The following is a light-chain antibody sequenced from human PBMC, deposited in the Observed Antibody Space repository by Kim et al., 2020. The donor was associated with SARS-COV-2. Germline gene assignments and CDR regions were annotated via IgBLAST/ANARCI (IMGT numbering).Light chain of an antibody. CDR3: SSYTSSSTSWV. CDR2: DVS. CDR1: SSDVGGYNY. Sequence: QSALTQPASVSGSPGQLITISCTGTSSDVGGYNYVSWYQQHPGKAPKLMIYDVSKRPSGVSNRFSGSKSGNTASLTISGLQAEDEADYYCSSYTSSSTSWVFGGGTQLTVL. V-gene: IGLV2-14*01. J-gene: IGLJ3*02.